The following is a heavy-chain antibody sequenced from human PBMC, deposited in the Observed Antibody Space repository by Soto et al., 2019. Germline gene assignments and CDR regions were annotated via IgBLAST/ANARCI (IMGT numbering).Heavy chain of an antibody. D-gene: IGHD7-27*01. CDR1: GFTLSSYA. CDR2: IRVSGGFT. CDR3: AKVNWEDIDGAH. Sequence: GGSLRLSCAASGFTLSSYAMSWVRQAPGKGLDWVSAIRVSGGFTYYADSVKGRFTISRDSSKNTLYLQMNSLRAEDTAVYYCAKVNWEDIDGAHWGQGTLVTVSS. V-gene: IGHV3-23*01. J-gene: IGHJ4*02.